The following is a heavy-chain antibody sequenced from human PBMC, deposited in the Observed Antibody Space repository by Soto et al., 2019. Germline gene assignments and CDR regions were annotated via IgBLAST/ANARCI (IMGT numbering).Heavy chain of an antibody. CDR2: IYYSGST. CDR1: GGSISSGGYY. V-gene: IGHV4-31*03. Sequence: QVQLQESGPGLVKPSQTLSLTCTVSGGSISSGGYYWSWIRQHPGKGLEWIGYIYYSGSTYYNPSLKSRVTISVDTSKNQFALELSSVTAADMAVYYCARAWVSPESYYYGPSHFDYWGQGTLVTVSS. J-gene: IGHJ4*02. D-gene: IGHD3-10*01. CDR3: ARAWVSPESYYYGPSHFDY.